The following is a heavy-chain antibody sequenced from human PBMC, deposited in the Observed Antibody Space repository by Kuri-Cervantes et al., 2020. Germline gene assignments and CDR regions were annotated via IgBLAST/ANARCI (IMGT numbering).Heavy chain of an antibody. CDR1: GYGFTDYY. D-gene: IGHD1-26*01. CDR2: ISPYNGNT. Sequence: ASVKVSCKASGYGFTDYYLHWVRQAPGQGLEWMGCISPYNGNTNYAQKLQGRVTMTTDTSTSTAYMELRSLRSDDTAVYYCARLPNPVGATWWFDPWGQGTLVTVSS. J-gene: IGHJ5*02. V-gene: IGHV1-18*04. CDR3: ARLPNPVGATWWFDP.